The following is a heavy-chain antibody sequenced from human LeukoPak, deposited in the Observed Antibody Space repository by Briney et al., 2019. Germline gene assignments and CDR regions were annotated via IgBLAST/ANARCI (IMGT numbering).Heavy chain of an antibody. D-gene: IGHD3-10*01. J-gene: IGHJ4*02. V-gene: IGHV4-59*08. CDR3: ASAYGSGTIIDY. Sequence: SETLSLTCTVSGGSISSYYWTWIRQPPGKGLGWIGYIYYSGSTNYNPSLKSRVTISVDTSKNQFSLKLSSVTAADTAVYYCASAYGSGTIIDYWGQGTLVTVSS. CDR2: IYYSGST. CDR1: GGSISSYY.